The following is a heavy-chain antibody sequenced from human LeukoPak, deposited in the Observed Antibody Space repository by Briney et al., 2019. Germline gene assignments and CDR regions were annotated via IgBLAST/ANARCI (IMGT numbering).Heavy chain of an antibody. CDR1: GYNFTSYW. CDR3: ARQRSLRYNWFDP. CDR2: IYPGDSDT. V-gene: IGHV5-51*01. J-gene: IGHJ5*02. Sequence: GGSLEISCKGSGYNFTSYWIGWVRPVPGKGVEGMGIIYPGDSDTIYSPSCQGQVTISADKSISTAYLQWSSLKASDTAMYYCARQRSLRYNWFDPWGQGTLVTVSS. D-gene: IGHD3-3*01.